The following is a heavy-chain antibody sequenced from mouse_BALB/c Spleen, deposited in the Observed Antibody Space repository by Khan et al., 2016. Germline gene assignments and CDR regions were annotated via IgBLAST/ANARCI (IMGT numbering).Heavy chain of an antibody. J-gene: IGHJ4*01. CDR2: TMTYTGEP. V-gene: IGHV9-1*02. CDR3: ASRRQLDLYYAMDY. CDR1: GYNLKNHG. Sequence: QIQLEQSGPELKKPGETVKISCKATGYNLKNHGMNWAKQAPGQGLKRLAGTMTYTGEPTYADDYKGRFAFSLEASASTAHLQLNNLKDADIGTYFGASRRQLDLYYAMDYWGTGTSVTVSA. D-gene: IGHD3-2*01.